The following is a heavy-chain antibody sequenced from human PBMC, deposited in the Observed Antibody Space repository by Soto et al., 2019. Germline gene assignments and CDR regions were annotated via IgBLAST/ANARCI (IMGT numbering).Heavy chain of an antibody. J-gene: IGHJ3*02. CDR1: GGTFSSYA. CDR2: IIPIFGTA. D-gene: IGHD1-20*01. CDR3: ASGDTRKYNWNLPWFAFDI. Sequence: KVSCKASGGTFSSYAISWVRQAPGQGLEWMGGIIPIFGTANYAQKFQGRVTITADESTSTAYMELSSLRSEDTAVYYCASGDTRKYNWNLPWFAFDIWGQGTMVTVSS. V-gene: IGHV1-69*01.